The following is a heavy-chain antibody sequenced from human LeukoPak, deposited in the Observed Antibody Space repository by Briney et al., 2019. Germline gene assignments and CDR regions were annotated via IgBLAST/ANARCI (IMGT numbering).Heavy chain of an antibody. J-gene: IGHJ4*02. CDR2: IGGSGGTT. D-gene: IGHD3-9*01. CDR1: GFTFSRYA. Sequence: GGSLRLSCAASGFTFSRYAMSWVRQAPGKGLEWVSSIGGSGGTTYYADSVQGRFTISRDNSKNTLYLQMNSLRAEDTAVYYCARSGKIYFDWLLDYWGQGTLVTVSS. V-gene: IGHV3-23*01. CDR3: ARSGKIYFDWLLDY.